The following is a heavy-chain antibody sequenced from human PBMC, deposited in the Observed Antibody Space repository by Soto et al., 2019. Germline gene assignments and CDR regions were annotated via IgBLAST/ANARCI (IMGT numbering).Heavy chain of an antibody. J-gene: IGHJ5*02. CDR1: LYSVFDGYQ. V-gene: IGHV4-38-2*01. Sequence: PSETLSLTCGVSLYSVFDGYQWGWVRQPPGKGLEWIGSIYQSGNTYYNPSLKSRVTISVDTSKNQFSLNLRSVTAADTAVYYCARVDETEWFDPWGQGTTVTVPS. CDR3: ARVDETEWFDP. CDR2: IYQSGNT.